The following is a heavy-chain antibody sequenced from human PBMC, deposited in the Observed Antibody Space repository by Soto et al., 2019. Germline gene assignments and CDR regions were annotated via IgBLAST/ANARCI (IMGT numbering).Heavy chain of an antibody. D-gene: IGHD3-22*01. CDR3: AAVPYYYDTSGTYFDY. CDR2: IVVGSGNT. J-gene: IGHJ4*02. CDR1: GFTFPSSA. Sequence: QMQLVQSGPEVKKPGTSVKVSCKASGFTFPSSAVQWVRQARGQRLEWIATIVVGSGNTNYAQKFQERPTISREMSTNPAYMELSSLRSEDTAVYYCAAVPYYYDTSGTYFDYWGQGTLVTVSS. V-gene: IGHV1-58*01.